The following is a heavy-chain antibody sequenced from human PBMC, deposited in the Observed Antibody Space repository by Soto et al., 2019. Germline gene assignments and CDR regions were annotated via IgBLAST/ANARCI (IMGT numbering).Heavy chain of an antibody. CDR1: GFTFTDYD. CDR2: ITTGGDT. V-gene: IGHV3-13*01. D-gene: IGHD2-21*01. Sequence: GGSLRLSCAASGFTFTDYDMDWVRQATGKGLEWVSVITTGGDTYYPGSVKGRFTVSRENAKNSLYLQMNSLRAEDTAVYYCARGRDSALYYFDYWGQGTLVTVS. CDR3: ARGRDSALYYFDY. J-gene: IGHJ4*02.